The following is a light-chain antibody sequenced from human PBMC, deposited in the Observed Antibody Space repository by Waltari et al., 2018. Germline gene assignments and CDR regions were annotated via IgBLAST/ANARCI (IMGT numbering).Light chain of an antibody. Sequence: QTVVTQEPSLTVSPGGTVTLTCASSTGAVTSGYFPIWFQQKPGQAPRPLIYSTSNKHSWTPARFSGSLLGDKAALPRSGVQPEDEAEYYCLLYHKDAQLWVFGGGTKLTVL. CDR3: LLYHKDAQLWV. J-gene: IGLJ3*02. CDR2: STS. CDR1: TGAVTSGYF. V-gene: IGLV7-43*01.